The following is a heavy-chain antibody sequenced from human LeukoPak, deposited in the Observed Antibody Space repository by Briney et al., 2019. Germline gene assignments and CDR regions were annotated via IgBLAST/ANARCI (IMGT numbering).Heavy chain of an antibody. CDR3: AGGVTTPFDY. J-gene: IGHJ4*02. D-gene: IGHD4-17*01. CDR1: VDSVCSNSAA. V-gene: IGHV6-1*01. CDR2: TYYRSKWYT. Sequence: SQTLSLTCAMSVDSVCSNSAAWNWIRQSPSRGLQWLGRTYYRSKWYTDYAVSVKSRITINPDTSKKQFSLQLNSVTPGDTAVYYCAGGVTTPFDYWGQGTLVTVSS.